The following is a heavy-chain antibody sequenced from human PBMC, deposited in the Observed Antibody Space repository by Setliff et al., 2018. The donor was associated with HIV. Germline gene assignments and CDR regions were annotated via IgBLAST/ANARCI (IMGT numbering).Heavy chain of an antibody. CDR2: ITNSGSDT. J-gene: IGHJ4*02. D-gene: IGHD5-12*01. V-gene: IGHV3-21*01. CDR1: GFNVNNKY. Sequence: GGSLRLSCAASGFNVNNKYMAWVRQAPGRGLEWVSVITNSGSDTYHADSVKGRFTISRDNAKSSLYLQMNSLRAEDTAVYYCTRVVGEGYNSVDYWGQGTLVTSPQ. CDR3: TRVVGEGYNSVDY.